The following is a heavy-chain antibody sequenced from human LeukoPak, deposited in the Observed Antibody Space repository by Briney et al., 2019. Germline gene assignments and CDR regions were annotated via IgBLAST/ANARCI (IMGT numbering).Heavy chain of an antibody. D-gene: IGHD6-19*01. CDR3: ARQSGDQSSAWYFDA. V-gene: IGHV4-39*01. CDR1: GGSLRSSGHW. J-gene: IGHJ4*02. CDR2: IHYSGKV. Sequence: SETLSLTCTVSGGSLRSSGHWWVWIRQPPGKGLEWIGSIHYSGKVYYNPSLKSRVTTSVDTSTDQFSLRLSSATAADTAIYYCARQSGDQSSAWYFDAWGQGTLVTVSP.